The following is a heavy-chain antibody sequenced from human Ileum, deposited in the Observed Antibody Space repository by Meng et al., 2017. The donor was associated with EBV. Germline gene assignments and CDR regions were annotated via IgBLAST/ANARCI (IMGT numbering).Heavy chain of an antibody. CDR1: GYTFTSFY. Sequence: QVQLVQSGAEVQKPGASVKVSFKASGYTFTSFYIHWVRQAPGQGLEWMGIINPSGGSTTYAQKFQGRVIMTRDSSTSTVYMELSSLRSEDTAVYYCARGSGSGGDFCDYWGQGTLINVSS. CDR2: INPSGGST. CDR3: ARGSGSGGDFCDY. V-gene: IGHV1-46*01. D-gene: IGHD3-10*01. J-gene: IGHJ4*02.